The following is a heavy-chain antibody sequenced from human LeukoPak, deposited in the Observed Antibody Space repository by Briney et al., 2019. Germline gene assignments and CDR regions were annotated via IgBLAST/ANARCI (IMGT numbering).Heavy chain of an antibody. CDR1: GGSFSGYY. J-gene: IGHJ4*02. CDR2: IYYSGST. Sequence: PSETLSLTCAVYGGSFSGYYWSWIRQPPGKGLEWIGYIYYSGSTNYNPSLKSRVTISVDTSKNQFSLKLSSVTAADTAVYYCARRGGKEDYFDYWGQGTLVTVSS. V-gene: IGHV4-59*08. D-gene: IGHD4-23*01. CDR3: ARRGGKEDYFDY.